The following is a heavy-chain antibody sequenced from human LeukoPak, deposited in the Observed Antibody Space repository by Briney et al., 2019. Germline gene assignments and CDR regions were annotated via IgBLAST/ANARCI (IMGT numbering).Heavy chain of an antibody. V-gene: IGHV3-43D*03. Sequence: GGSLRLSCAASGFTFDDYAMHWVRQAPGKGLEWVSLISWDGGSTYYADSVKGRFTISRDNSKNSLYLQMNSLRAEDTALYYCAKDQSPGYRSSTSCFPPPSIDYWGQGTLVTVSS. D-gene: IGHD2-2*01. CDR1: GFTFDDYA. CDR2: ISWDGGST. CDR3: AKDQSPGYRSSTSCFPPPSIDY. J-gene: IGHJ4*02.